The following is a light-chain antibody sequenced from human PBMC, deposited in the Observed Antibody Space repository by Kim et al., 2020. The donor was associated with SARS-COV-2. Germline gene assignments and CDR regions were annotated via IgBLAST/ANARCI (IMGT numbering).Light chain of an antibody. J-gene: IGLJ1*01. CDR3: QSYDNSLSGYV. Sequence: RVTVSCTGIISNIGAGYDVHWYQQLPATAPKLLIYGNSNRPSGVPDRFSGSKSDTSASLAITGLQAEDEADYYCQSYDNSLSGYVFGSGTKVTVL. V-gene: IGLV1-40*01. CDR1: ISNIGAGYD. CDR2: GNS.